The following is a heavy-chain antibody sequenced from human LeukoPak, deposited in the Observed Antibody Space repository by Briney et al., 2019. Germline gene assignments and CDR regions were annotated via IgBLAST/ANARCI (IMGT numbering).Heavy chain of an antibody. CDR2: IYASGST. J-gene: IGHJ3*02. CDR1: GGSISSYY. D-gene: IGHD2-21*01. CDR3: ARGTVVIATHDAFDI. V-gene: IGHV4-4*07. Sequence: SETLSLTCSVSGGSISSYYWSWIRQPAGKGLEWIGRIYASGSTNYNPSLKSRVTMSVDTSKNQFSLKVSSVTAADTAVYYCARGTVVIATHDAFDIWGQGTMVTVSS.